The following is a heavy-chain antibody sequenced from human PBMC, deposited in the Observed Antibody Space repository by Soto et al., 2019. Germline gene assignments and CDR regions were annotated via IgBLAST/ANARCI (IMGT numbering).Heavy chain of an antibody. CDR3: ATYYDFWTAFDP. V-gene: IGHV4-30-2*01. CDR2: IYHSGST. Sequence: SETLSLTCAVSGCSFSRGGYSWSWIRQPPGKGLEWIGYIYHSGSTYYHPSLKSRVTISVDRSKNQFSLKLNSVTAADTAVYYCATYYDFWTAFDPWGQGTLVTVSS. J-gene: IGHJ5*02. CDR1: GCSFSRGGYS. D-gene: IGHD3-3*01.